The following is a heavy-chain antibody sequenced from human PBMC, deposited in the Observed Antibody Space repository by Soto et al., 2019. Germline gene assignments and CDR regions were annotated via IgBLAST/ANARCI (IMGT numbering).Heavy chain of an antibody. D-gene: IGHD6-19*01. CDR3: ARVAVSDKGEGFDI. Sequence: QVHLVQSGAEVKKPGASVKISCKAAGYTFTNYGITWVRQAPGQGLEWMGWISAYDGNRRYAQNFQTRVSMTTDASTSTAHMELRSLRSDDTAMYYCARVAVSDKGEGFDIWGQGTWVTVSS. CDR1: GYTFTNYG. CDR2: ISAYDGNR. J-gene: IGHJ3*02. V-gene: IGHV1-18*01.